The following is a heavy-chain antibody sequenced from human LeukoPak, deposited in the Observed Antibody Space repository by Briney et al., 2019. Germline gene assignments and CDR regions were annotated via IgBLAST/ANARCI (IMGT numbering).Heavy chain of an antibody. J-gene: IGHJ4*02. V-gene: IGHV3-30*18. CDR1: GFTFSSYG. CDR2: ISYDGSNK. Sequence: GSLRLSCAASGFTFSSYGMHWVRQAPGKGLEWVAVISYDGSNKYYADSVKGRFTISRDNSKNTLYLQMNSLRAEDTAVYYCAKDAVAAYFDYWGQGTLVTVSS. CDR3: AKDAVAAYFDY. D-gene: IGHD2-15*01.